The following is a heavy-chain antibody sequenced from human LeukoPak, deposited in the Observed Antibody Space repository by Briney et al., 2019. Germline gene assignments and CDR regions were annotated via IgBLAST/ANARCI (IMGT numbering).Heavy chain of an antibody. Sequence: SETLSLTCAVYGGSFSGYYWSWIRQSPGKGLEWIGEINHSGNTNYNPSLKSRVTISGDTSKKQFSLKLNSVTAADTAVYYCARWTYYYDSSGYSYWDFDHWGQGTLVTVSS. CDR1: GGSFSGYY. J-gene: IGHJ4*02. D-gene: IGHD3-22*01. CDR3: ARWTYYYDSSGYSYWDFDH. CDR2: INHSGNT. V-gene: IGHV4-34*01.